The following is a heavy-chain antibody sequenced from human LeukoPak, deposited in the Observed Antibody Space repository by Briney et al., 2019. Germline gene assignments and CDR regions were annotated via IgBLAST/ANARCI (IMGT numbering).Heavy chain of an antibody. CDR3: TRDRSRAEDD. Sequence: TGGSLRLSCAASGFTFSGHWMSWVRQAPGKGLEWVANINQGGSDKYYVDSVKGRFTISRDNANNLLYLQMNNLRGEDTAVYYCTRDRSRAEDDWGQGTLVTVSS. D-gene: IGHD1-14*01. J-gene: IGHJ4*02. V-gene: IGHV3-7*01. CDR2: INQGGSDK. CDR1: GFTFSGHW.